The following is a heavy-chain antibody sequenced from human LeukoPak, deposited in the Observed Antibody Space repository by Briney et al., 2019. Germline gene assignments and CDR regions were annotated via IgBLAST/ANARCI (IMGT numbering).Heavy chain of an antibody. CDR2: IYTSGST. D-gene: IGHD2-15*01. Sequence: SETLSLTCTVSGGSISSGSYYWSWIRRPAGKGLEWIGRIYTSGSTNYNPSLKSRVTISVDTSKNQFSLKLSSVTAADTAVYYCARGATGYCSGGSCFPFDYWGQGTLVTVSS. J-gene: IGHJ4*02. CDR1: GGSISSGSYY. V-gene: IGHV4-61*02. CDR3: ARGATGYCSGGSCFPFDY.